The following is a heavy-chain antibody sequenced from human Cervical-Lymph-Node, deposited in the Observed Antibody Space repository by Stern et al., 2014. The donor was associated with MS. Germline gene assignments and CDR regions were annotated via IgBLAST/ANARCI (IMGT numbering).Heavy chain of an antibody. V-gene: IGHV5-51*01. Sequence: VQLVQSGAEVKKPGESLKISCKGSGYTFTNNWIAWVRQMPGKGLEWMGIIYPDHPETRSSPSLQGEVTISADKSISTAYLQWSSRKAADSAFYYCARHPPRRKWDDPNYGMDVWGQGTTVTVSS. J-gene: IGHJ6*02. CDR2: IYPDHPET. CDR3: ARHPPRRKWDDPNYGMDV. D-gene: IGHD1-1*01. CDR1: GYTFTNNW.